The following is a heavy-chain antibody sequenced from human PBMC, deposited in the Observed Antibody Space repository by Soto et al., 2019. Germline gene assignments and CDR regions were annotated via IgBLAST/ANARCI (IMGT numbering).Heavy chain of an antibody. CDR1: GFTFSSYG. CDR2: ISYDGSNK. Sequence: QVQLVESGGGVVQPGRSLRLSCAASGFTFSSYGMHWVRQAPGKGLEWVAVISYDGSNKYYADSVKGRFTISRDNSKNTLYLQMNSLRAEDTAVYYCAKDRYYDSSGYIDYWGQGTLVTVSS. V-gene: IGHV3-30*18. CDR3: AKDRYYDSSGYIDY. J-gene: IGHJ4*02. D-gene: IGHD3-22*01.